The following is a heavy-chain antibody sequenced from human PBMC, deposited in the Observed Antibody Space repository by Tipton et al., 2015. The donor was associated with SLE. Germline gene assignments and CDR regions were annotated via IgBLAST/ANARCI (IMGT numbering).Heavy chain of an antibody. Sequence: TLSLTCSVSGVSIGSTGYFWGWIRQSPGKGLVWVGHVHDSGTTYYNPSLESRVTVSIDTSKNQFSLKLSSVTAADTAVYYCARAPTVTNILYYGMDVWGQGTTVTVSS. CDR2: VHDSGTT. CDR1: GVSIGSTGYF. V-gene: IGHV4-39*07. D-gene: IGHD4-17*01. CDR3: ARAPTVTNILYYGMDV. J-gene: IGHJ6*02.